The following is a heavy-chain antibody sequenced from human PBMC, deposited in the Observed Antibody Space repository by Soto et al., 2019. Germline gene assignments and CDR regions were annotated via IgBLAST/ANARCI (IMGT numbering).Heavy chain of an antibody. CDR1: GFTFSSYG. V-gene: IGHV3-30*18. D-gene: IGHD1-26*01. CDR3: AKDPDSGVDY. J-gene: IGHJ4*02. CDR2: ISYDGSNK. Sequence: QVQLVESGGGVVQPGRSLRLSCAASGFTFSSYGMHWVRQAPGKGLEWVAVISYDGSNKYYADSVKGRFTISIDNSKNTLYLQMNSLRAEDTAVYYCAKDPDSGVDYWGQGTLVTVSS.